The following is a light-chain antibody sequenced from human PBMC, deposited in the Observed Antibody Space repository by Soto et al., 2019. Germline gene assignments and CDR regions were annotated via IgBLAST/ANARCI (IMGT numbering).Light chain of an antibody. Sequence: EIVLRQSPATLSXXPXXXXTXXXXASQSVSSNLAWYQQKPGQAPRLLIYDTSTRATGIPARFSGSGSGTEFTLTVSSLQSEDFAVYYCQQYNNWPPITFGQGTRLEIK. CDR1: QSVSSN. CDR2: DTS. J-gene: IGKJ5*01. CDR3: QQYNNWPPIT. V-gene: IGKV3-15*01.